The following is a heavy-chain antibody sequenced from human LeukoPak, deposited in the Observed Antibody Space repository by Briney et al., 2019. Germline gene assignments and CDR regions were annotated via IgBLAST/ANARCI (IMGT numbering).Heavy chain of an antibody. Sequence: PSETLSLTCAVYGGSFSGYYWSWIRQPPGKGLEWIGEINHSGSTNYNPSLKSRVTISVDTSKNQFSLKLTSVTAADTAVYYCARVTDSSGYAFDIWGQGTMVTVSS. CDR2: INHSGST. CDR1: GGSFSGYY. J-gene: IGHJ3*02. V-gene: IGHV4-34*01. CDR3: ARVTDSSGYAFDI. D-gene: IGHD3-22*01.